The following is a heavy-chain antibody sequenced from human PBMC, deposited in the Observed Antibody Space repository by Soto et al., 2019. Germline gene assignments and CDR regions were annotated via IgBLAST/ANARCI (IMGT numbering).Heavy chain of an antibody. CDR1: GGSFSGYY. Sequence: PSETLSLTCAVYGGSFSGYYWSWIRQPPGKGLEWIGEINHSGSTNYNPSLKSRVTISVDTSKNQFSLKLSSVTAADTAVYYCAREGLMIKFGGVIAYYGMDVWGQGTTVTVSS. D-gene: IGHD3-16*02. V-gene: IGHV4-34*01. J-gene: IGHJ6*02. CDR3: AREGLMIKFGGVIAYYGMDV. CDR2: INHSGST.